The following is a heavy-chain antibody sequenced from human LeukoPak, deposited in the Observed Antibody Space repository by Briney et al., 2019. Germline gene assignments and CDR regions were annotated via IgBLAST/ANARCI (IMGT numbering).Heavy chain of an antibody. J-gene: IGHJ4*02. CDR3: GRGGGTYFDY. Sequence: QTGGSLRLSCADSGFTVSSNYMRWVRQAPGKGLEWVSVIYSGGSTHYADSVKGRFTISRDNSKNTLYLQMNSLRPEDTAVYYCGRGGGTYFDYSGQGTLVTVSS. CDR2: IYSGGST. CDR1: GFTVSSNY. V-gene: IGHV3-66*01. D-gene: IGHD1-26*01.